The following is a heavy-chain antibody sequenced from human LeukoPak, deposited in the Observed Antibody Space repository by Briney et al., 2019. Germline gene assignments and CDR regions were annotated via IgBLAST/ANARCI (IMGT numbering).Heavy chain of an antibody. J-gene: IGHJ3*02. D-gene: IGHD3-3*01. CDR3: ARVNLHYDFWSGNEKAFDI. CDR2: IKQDGSEK. Sequence: VRQAPXXXXXXXXNIKQDGSEKYYVDSVKGRFTISRDNAKNSLYLQMNSLRAEDTAVYYCARVNLHYDFWSGNEKAFDIWGQGTMVTVSS. V-gene: IGHV3-7*01.